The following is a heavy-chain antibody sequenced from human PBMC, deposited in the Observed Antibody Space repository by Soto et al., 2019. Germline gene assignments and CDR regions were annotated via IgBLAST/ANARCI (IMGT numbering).Heavy chain of an antibody. Sequence: SETLSLTCTVSGGSISSYYWSWIRQPPGKGLEWIGYIYYSGSTNYNPSLKSRVTISVDTSKNQFSLKLSSVTPADTAVYYCARVPHKYCSGGSCYLAYYYYYMDVWGKGTTVTVSS. J-gene: IGHJ6*03. CDR1: GGSISSYY. D-gene: IGHD2-15*01. CDR2: IYYSGST. CDR3: ARVPHKYCSGGSCYLAYYYYYMDV. V-gene: IGHV4-59*01.